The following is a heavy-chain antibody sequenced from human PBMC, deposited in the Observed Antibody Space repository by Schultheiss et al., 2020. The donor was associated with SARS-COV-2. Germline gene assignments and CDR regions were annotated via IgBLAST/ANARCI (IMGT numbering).Heavy chain of an antibody. D-gene: IGHD6-6*01. J-gene: IGHJ4*02. V-gene: IGHV3-11*04. Sequence: GGSLRLSCAASGFSFSDHYMTWIRQAPGKGLEWVSYISSGTNTIYYADSVKGRFTISRDKAKSSLYLQMNSLRAEDTAVYYCAHSSSFADYWGQGTLVTVSS. CDR1: GFSFSDHY. CDR3: AHSSSFADY. CDR2: ISSGTNTI.